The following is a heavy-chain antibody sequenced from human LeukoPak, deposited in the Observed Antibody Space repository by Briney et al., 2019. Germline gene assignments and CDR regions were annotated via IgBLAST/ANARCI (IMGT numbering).Heavy chain of an antibody. CDR3: ARPTPYSGSFFGSAPDFDY. J-gene: IGHJ4*02. CDR1: GFTVTGNY. CDR2: LYTSGNT. V-gene: IGHV3-53*01. Sequence: QPGGSLRLSCAASGFTVTGNYMSWVRQAPGKGLEWVSVLYTSGNTDYADSVKGRFTISRDNAKNSLYLQMNSLRTEDTAVYYCARPTPYSGSFFGSAPDFDYWGQGTLVTVSS. D-gene: IGHD1-26*01.